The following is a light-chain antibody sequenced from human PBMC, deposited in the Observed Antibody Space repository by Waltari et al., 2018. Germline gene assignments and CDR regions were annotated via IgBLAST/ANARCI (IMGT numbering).Light chain of an antibody. J-gene: IGLJ2*01. CDR3: HAWRSGILV. Sequence: QLVLTQSPSASASLGASVKLTCTLSSGHSDYAIAWHQQQPGKGPRYLMKLNSYGSHNKGDGIPDRFSGSSSGAERYLTISSLQSEDEADYYCHAWRSGILVFAGGTKLTVL. CDR2: LNSYGSH. V-gene: IGLV4-69*01. CDR1: SGHSDYA.